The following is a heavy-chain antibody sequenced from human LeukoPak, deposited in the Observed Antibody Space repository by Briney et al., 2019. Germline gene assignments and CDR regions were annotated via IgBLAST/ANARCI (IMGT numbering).Heavy chain of an antibody. CDR3: VREDTPATANY. D-gene: IGHD2-21*02. CDR1: GCNFANHA. Sequence: TGGSLRLSCAASGCNFANHAMSWVRQTPGKGLEWVSAISGGGDITYYADSVTGRFTISRDNSKDTLFLQMHSLGPGDTAVYYCVREDTPATANYWGQGTLVTISS. J-gene: IGHJ4*02. V-gene: IGHV3-23*01. CDR2: ISGGGDIT.